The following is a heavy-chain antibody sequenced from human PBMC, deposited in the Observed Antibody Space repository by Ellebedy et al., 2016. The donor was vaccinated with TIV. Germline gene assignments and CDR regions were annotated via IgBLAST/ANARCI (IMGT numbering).Heavy chain of an antibody. CDR1: GYSLTDLS. J-gene: IGHJ3*02. D-gene: IGHD2-8*01. Sequence: AASVKVSCKVSGYSLTDLSMHWVRQAPGKGLEWMGGFDPEDGEAIYAQKFQGRVNMTEDTSTDTAYMALSSLRSEDTAVYYCATDLRYCTDGVCFTRHDAFDIWGQGTMVTVSS. CDR3: ATDLRYCTDGVCFTRHDAFDI. V-gene: IGHV1-24*01. CDR2: FDPEDGEA.